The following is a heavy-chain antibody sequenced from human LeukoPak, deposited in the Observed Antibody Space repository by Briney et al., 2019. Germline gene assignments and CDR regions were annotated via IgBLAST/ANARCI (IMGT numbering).Heavy chain of an antibody. D-gene: IGHD5-18*01. CDR2: ISSSSSYT. CDR1: GFTFSDYY. V-gene: IGHV3-11*03. CDR3: VKWPLGGNDMVRSHNDY. Sequence: GGSLRLSCAASGFTFSDYYMSCIRQAPGKGLEWVSYISSSSSYTNYADSVKGRFTISRDNAKNSLYLQMNSLRAEDTAVYSCVKWPLGGNDMVRSHNDYWGQGTLVTVSS. J-gene: IGHJ4*02.